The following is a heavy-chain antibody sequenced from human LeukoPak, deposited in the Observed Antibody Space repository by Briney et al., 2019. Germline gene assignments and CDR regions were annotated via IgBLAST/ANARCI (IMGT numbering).Heavy chain of an antibody. Sequence: GGSLRLSCAASGFTFSSYAMHWVRQAPGKGLEWVAVTSNDGSNKYYADSVKGRFTISRDNSKNTLYLQINSLGAEDTAVYYCARGDSGSYCFDCWGQGTLVTVSS. CDR1: GFTFSSYA. CDR2: TSNDGSNK. J-gene: IGHJ4*02. D-gene: IGHD1-26*01. CDR3: ARGDSGSYCFDC. V-gene: IGHV3-30-3*01.